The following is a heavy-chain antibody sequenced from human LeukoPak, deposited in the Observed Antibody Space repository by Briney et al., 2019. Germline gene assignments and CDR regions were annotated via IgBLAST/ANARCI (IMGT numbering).Heavy chain of an antibody. CDR1: GFTFSSYS. Sequence: AGGSLRLSCAASGFTFSSYSMNWVRQAPGKGLEWVSSISSSSSYIYYADSVKGRFTISRDNAKNSLYLQMNSLRAEDTAVYHCARVTAATRFVDYWGQGTLVTVSP. J-gene: IGHJ4*02. CDR2: ISSSSSYI. CDR3: ARVTAATRFVDY. V-gene: IGHV3-21*01. D-gene: IGHD2-15*01.